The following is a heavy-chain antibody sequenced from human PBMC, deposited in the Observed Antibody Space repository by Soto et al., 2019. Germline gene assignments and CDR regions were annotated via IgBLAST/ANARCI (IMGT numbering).Heavy chain of an antibody. CDR3: ARPSSSRDKDAFDI. Sequence: SETLSLTCTVSGGSISSSSYYWGWIRQPPGKGLEWIGSIYYSGSTYYNPSLKSRVTISVDTSKNQFSLKLSSVTAADTAVYYCARPSSSRDKDAFDIWGQGTMVPVSS. J-gene: IGHJ3*02. V-gene: IGHV4-39*01. D-gene: IGHD6-13*01. CDR1: GGSISSSSYY. CDR2: IYYSGST.